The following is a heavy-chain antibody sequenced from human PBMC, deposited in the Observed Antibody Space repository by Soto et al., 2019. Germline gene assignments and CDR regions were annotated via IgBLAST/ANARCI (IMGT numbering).Heavy chain of an antibody. Sequence: SETLSLTCAVYGGSFSGYYWSWIRQPPGKGLEWIGEINHSGSTNYNPSLKSRVTISVDTSKNQFSLKLSSVTAADTAVYYCARVVAAAGTYYNDYWGQGTLVTV. CDR2: INHSGST. J-gene: IGHJ4*02. D-gene: IGHD6-13*01. CDR1: GGSFSGYY. V-gene: IGHV4-34*01. CDR3: ARVVAAAGTYYNDY.